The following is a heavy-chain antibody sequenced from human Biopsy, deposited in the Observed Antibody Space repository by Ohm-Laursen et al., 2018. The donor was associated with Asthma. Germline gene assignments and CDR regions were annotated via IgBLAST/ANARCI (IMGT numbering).Heavy chain of an antibody. V-gene: IGHV4-34*01. CDR2: INHSGST. Sequence: SDTLSLTCAVYGGPFSGYYWSWIRQPPGKGLEWIGEINHSGSTNYNPSLRSRVTISVDRSKNQFSLKLSSVTAADTAVYYCARVKDGYNFDYWGQGTLVTVSS. J-gene: IGHJ4*02. D-gene: IGHD5-24*01. CDR3: ARVKDGYNFDY. CDR1: GGPFSGYY.